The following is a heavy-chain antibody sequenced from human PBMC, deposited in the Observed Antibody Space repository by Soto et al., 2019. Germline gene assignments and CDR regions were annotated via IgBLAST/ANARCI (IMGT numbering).Heavy chain of an antibody. J-gene: IGHJ3*02. D-gene: IGHD3-3*01. CDR2: IYSGGST. CDR1: GFTVSSNY. V-gene: IGHV3-66*01. Sequence: GGSLRLSCAASGFTVSSNYMSWVRQAPGKGLEWVSVIYSGGSTYYADSVKGRFTISRDNSKNTLYLQMNSLRAEDTAVYYCARGLEYDFWSGSAFDIWGQGTMVTVSS. CDR3: ARGLEYDFWSGSAFDI.